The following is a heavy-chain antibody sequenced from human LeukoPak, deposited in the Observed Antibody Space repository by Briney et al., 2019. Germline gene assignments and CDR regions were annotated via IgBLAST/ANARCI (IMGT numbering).Heavy chain of an antibody. Sequence: GGSLRLSCAASGFTFSSYSMNWVRQAPGKGLEWVSSISSSSSYIYYADSVKGRFTISRDNAKNSLYLQMNSLRAEDTAVYYCAREYYYDSSGYPYYFDYWGQGTLVTVSS. CDR1: GFTFSSYS. CDR3: AREYYYDSSGYPYYFDY. J-gene: IGHJ4*02. CDR2: ISSSSSYI. V-gene: IGHV3-21*01. D-gene: IGHD3-22*01.